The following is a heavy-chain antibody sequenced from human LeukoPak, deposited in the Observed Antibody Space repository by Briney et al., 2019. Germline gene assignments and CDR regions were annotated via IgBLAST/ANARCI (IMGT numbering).Heavy chain of an antibody. J-gene: IGHJ4*02. D-gene: IGHD3-22*01. CDR2: ISANGGTT. V-gene: IGHV3-23*01. CDR3: AKVLHDYYDSSGYTSNFDY. CDR1: GFTFNSYA. Sequence: GGSLRLSCAASGFTFNSYAMSWVRQAPEKGLEWVSVISANGGTTYYADSVKGRFTISRDNSKNTVFLQMNSLRAEDTAVYYCAKVLHDYYDSSGYTSNFDYWGQGTLVTVSS.